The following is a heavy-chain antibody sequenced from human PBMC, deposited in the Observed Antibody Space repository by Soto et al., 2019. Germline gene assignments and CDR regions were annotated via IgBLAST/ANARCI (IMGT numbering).Heavy chain of an antibody. Sequence: GGSLRLSCAASGFTFTDYWMHWVRQVPGKGLVWVSRIDGVGTGTSYSDSVRGRFTISRDNAENTLYLQMNSLRAEDTAVYYCTTVFGYWGQGTPVTVSS. CDR3: TTVFGY. J-gene: IGHJ1*01. CDR1: GFTFTDYW. CDR2: IDGVGTGT. D-gene: IGHD3-3*01. V-gene: IGHV3-74*01.